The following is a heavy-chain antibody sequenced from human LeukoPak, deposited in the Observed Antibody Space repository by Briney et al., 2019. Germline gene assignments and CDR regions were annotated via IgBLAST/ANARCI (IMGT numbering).Heavy chain of an antibody. D-gene: IGHD5-18*01. J-gene: IGHJ3*02. Sequence: PSETLSLTCTVSGGSISRTGYSWSWIRQPPGQGLEWLAYTYHSGSTYYNPSLKCRLTISLDRSRNQFSLKLSSVTAADSAVYYCARGVDTASGDGFDIWGQGTMVTVSS. CDR3: ARGVDTASGDGFDI. CDR2: TYHSGST. V-gene: IGHV4-30-2*01. CDR1: GGSISRTGYS.